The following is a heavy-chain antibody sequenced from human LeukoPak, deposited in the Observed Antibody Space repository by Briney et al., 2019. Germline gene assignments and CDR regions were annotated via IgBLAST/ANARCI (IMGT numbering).Heavy chain of an antibody. J-gene: IGHJ3*02. CDR2: INPNSGGT. Sequence: ASVKVSCKASGYTFTGYYMHWVRQAPGQGLEWMGWINPNSGGTNYAQKFQGRVTMTRDTAISPAYMELSRLRSDDTAVYYCARVATPNSGDAFDIWGQGAMVTVSS. CDR3: ARVATPNSGDAFDI. CDR1: GYTFTGYY. V-gene: IGHV1-2*02. D-gene: IGHD5-12*01.